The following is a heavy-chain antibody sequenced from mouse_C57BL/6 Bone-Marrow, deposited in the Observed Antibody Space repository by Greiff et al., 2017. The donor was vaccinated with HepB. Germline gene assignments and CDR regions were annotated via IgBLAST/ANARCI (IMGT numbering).Heavy chain of an antibody. D-gene: IGHD2-4*01. J-gene: IGHJ3*01. V-gene: IGHV14-4*01. Sequence: VQLQQSGAELVRPGASVKLSCTASGFNIKDDYMHWVKQRPEQGLEWIGWIDPENGDTEYASKFQGKATITADTTSNTAYLQLSSQTSEDPAVHYCTTDDYEGFAYWGQGTLVTVSA. CDR1: GFNIKDDY. CDR3: TTDDYEGFAY. CDR2: IDPENGDT.